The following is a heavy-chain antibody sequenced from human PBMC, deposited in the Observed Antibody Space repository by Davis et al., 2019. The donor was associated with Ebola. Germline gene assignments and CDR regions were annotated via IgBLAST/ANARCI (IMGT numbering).Heavy chain of an antibody. D-gene: IGHD3-22*01. CDR3: ARPYYDKGHYYFDY. CDR1: GFTFSNYA. V-gene: IGHV3-30*04. CDR2: ISYDGSKK. Sequence: PGGSLRLSCAASGFTFSNYAMHWVRQAPGKGPEWVAVISYDGSKKYYADSVKGRFTISRDNSKNTLYLQMNSLRTEDTAVYYCARPYYDKGHYYFDYWGQGTLVTVSS. J-gene: IGHJ4*02.